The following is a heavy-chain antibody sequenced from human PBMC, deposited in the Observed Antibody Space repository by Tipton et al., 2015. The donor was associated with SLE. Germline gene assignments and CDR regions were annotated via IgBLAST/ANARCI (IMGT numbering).Heavy chain of an antibody. CDR2: INHSGST. CDR1: GGSFSGYY. J-gene: IGHJ3*02. Sequence: GLVKPSETLSLTCAVYGGSFSGYYWSWIRQPPGKGLEWIGEINHSGSTNYNPSLKSRVTISVDTSKNQFSLKLSSVTAADTAVYYCARLPYLWQWLVRAFDIWGQGTMATVSS. CDR3: ARLPYLWQWLVRAFDI. V-gene: IGHV4-34*01. D-gene: IGHD6-19*01.